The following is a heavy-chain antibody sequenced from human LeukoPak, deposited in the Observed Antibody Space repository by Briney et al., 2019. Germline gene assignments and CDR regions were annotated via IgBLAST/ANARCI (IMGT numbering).Heavy chain of an antibody. V-gene: IGHV3-48*04. CDR2: ISSNGSTK. CDR1: GFTFSSYW. CDR3: ARGMRRWLPNDY. D-gene: IGHD5-24*01. Sequence: GGSLRLSCAASGFTFSSYWMNWVRQAPGKGLEWVSYISSNGSTKYYADSVKGRFTISRDNAKNSLYLQMNSLRAEDTAVYYCARGMRRWLPNDYWGQGTLVTVSS. J-gene: IGHJ4*02.